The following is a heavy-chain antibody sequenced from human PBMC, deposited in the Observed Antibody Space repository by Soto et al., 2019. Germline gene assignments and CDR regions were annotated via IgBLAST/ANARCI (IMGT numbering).Heavy chain of an antibody. Sequence: GGSLRLSCVVSGFTLSIYSMNWVRQAPGKGLEWVAYISISGTTIYYADSVKGRFTISRDNAKNSLYLQMNSLRAEDTAVYYCARNASSFDYWGQGNLVIVSS. CDR3: ARNASSFDY. CDR1: GFTLSIYS. J-gene: IGHJ4*02. V-gene: IGHV3-48*01. CDR2: ISISGTTI. D-gene: IGHD2-2*01.